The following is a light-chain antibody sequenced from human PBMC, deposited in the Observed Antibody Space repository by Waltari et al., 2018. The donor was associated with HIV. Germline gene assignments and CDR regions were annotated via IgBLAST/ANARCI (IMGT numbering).Light chain of an antibody. CDR1: KLGDKF. CDR2: HDD. J-gene: IGLJ3*02. V-gene: IGLV3-1*01. CDR3: QAWDSGSNWV. Sequence: SYELTQPPSVSVSPGQTATIACSGYKLGDKFVCWYQHKSGQSPVLVIYHDDDRPSGIPERFSGSNSGDTATLTISGTQPMDEADYYCQAWDSGSNWVFGGGTRLTVL.